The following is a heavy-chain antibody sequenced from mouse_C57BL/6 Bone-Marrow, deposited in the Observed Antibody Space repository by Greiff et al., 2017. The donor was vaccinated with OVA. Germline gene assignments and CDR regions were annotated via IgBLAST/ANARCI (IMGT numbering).Heavy chain of an antibody. Sequence: DVQLQESGAELVKPGASVKLSCTASGFNIKDYYMHWVKQRTEQGLEWIGRIDPEDGETKYAPKFQGKATITADTSSNTAYLQLSSLTSEDTAVYYCARSVITTVVAPNYFDYWGQGTTLTVSS. CDR3: ARSVITTVVAPNYFDY. CDR2: IDPEDGET. V-gene: IGHV14-2*01. D-gene: IGHD1-1*01. CDR1: GFNIKDYY. J-gene: IGHJ2*01.